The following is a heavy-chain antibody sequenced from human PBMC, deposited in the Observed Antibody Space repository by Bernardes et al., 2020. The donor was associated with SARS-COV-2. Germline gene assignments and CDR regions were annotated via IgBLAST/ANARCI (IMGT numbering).Heavy chain of an antibody. CDR3: SKERGGGPADALEY. J-gene: IGHJ4*02. CDR2: ISGSGDGT. CDR1: GFIFSNYG. V-gene: IGHV3-23*01. D-gene: IGHD2-2*01. Sequence: GSLRLSCVASGFIFSNYGMSWVRQAPGKGLEWVSFISGSGDGTPYADSVNGRFTIARDNSKNTVYLQLNRLRDEDTAVYFCSKERGGGPADALEYWGQGALVTVSS.